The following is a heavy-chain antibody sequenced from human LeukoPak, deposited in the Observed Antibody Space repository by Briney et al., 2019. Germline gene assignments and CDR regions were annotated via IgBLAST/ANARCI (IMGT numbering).Heavy chain of an antibody. V-gene: IGHV3-20*04. J-gene: IGHJ4*02. CDR2: INWNGGST. D-gene: IGHD3-22*01. CDR1: GFTFSSYA. Sequence: PGGSLGLSCAASGFTFSSYAMSWVRQAPGKGLEWVSGINWNGGSTGYADSVKGRFTISRDNAKNSLYLQMNSLRAEDTALYYCARVKANYDSSGYYPWYFDYWGQGTLVTVSS. CDR3: ARVKANYDSSGYYPWYFDY.